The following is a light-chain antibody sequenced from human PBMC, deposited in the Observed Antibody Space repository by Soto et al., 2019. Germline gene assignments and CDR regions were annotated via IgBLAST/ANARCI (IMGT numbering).Light chain of an antibody. CDR2: GTS. CDR3: QQYGGSPTWT. CDR1: QSVSSSY. J-gene: IGKJ1*01. V-gene: IGKV3-20*01. Sequence: ETVLTQSPATLSLSPGERATLSCRTSQSVSSSYLAWYQQKPGQAPRLLIHGTSTRATGIPNRFSGSGSGTDFTLTISGPETQDVAVYYRQQYGGSPTWTFGQGTKVEIK.